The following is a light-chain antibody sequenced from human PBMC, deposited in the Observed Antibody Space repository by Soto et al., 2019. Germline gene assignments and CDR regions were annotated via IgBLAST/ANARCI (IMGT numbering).Light chain of an antibody. CDR2: SNN. V-gene: IGLV1-40*01. CDR1: SSNIGAGYD. CDR3: QSYDSSLSGSYV. J-gene: IGLJ1*01. Sequence: QSVLTQPPSVSGAPGQRVTTSCTGSSSNIGAGYDVHWYQRLPGTAPKVLIYSNNNRPSGVPDRFSGSKSGTSASLAITGLQAEDEADYYCQSYDSSLSGSYVFGTGTKVTVL.